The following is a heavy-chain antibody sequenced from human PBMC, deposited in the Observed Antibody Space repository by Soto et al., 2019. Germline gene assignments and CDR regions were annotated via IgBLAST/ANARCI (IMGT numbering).Heavy chain of an antibody. D-gene: IGHD3-10*01. CDR1: GGSISSGGYY. CDR3: ARVIDQPWFGESLAY. CDR2: IYYRGST. J-gene: IGHJ4*02. Sequence: QVQLQESGPGLVKPSQTLSLTCTVSGGSISSGGYYWSWIRQHPGQVLERIGYIYYRGSTYYNPSLKRRVTIAVDTSKNQFSLKLSFVTAADTAVYYCARVIDQPWFGESLAYWGQGTLVTVSS. V-gene: IGHV4-31*03.